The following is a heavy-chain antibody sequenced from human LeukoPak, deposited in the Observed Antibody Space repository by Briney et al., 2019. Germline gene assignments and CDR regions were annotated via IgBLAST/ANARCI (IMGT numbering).Heavy chain of an antibody. Sequence: GGSLRLSCAASGFTFSSYSMDWVRQAPGKGLEWVSSISSSSSYIYYADSVKGRFAISRDNAKNSLYLQMNSLRAEDTAVYYCARDIPITMVRGVIDYWGQGTLVTVSS. V-gene: IGHV3-21*01. J-gene: IGHJ4*02. CDR1: GFTFSSYS. CDR3: ARDIPITMVRGVIDY. CDR2: ISSSSSYI. D-gene: IGHD3-10*01.